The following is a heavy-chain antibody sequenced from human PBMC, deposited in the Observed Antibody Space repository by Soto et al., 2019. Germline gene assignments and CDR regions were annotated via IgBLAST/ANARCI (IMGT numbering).Heavy chain of an antibody. CDR2: IYYSGST. Sequence: SETLSLNCTVSGGSISSYYWSWIRQPPGKGLEWIGYIYYSGSTNYNPSLKSRVTISVDTSKNQFSLKLSPVTAADTAVYYCARSLYYDFWSGYSVPHNWFDPWGQGTLVTVSS. D-gene: IGHD3-3*01. J-gene: IGHJ5*02. CDR3: ARSLYYDFWSGYSVPHNWFDP. CDR1: GGSISSYY. V-gene: IGHV4-59*01.